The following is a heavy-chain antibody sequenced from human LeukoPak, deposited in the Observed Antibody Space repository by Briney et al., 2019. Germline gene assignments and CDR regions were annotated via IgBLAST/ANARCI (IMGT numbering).Heavy chain of an antibody. J-gene: IGHJ5*02. Sequence: ASVKVSCKASGYTFTSYAMHWVRQAPGQRLEWMGWINAGNGNTKYSQKFQGRVTTTRDTSASTAYMELSRLRSDDTAVYYCARDYCSSTSCYGGGNWFDPWGQGTLVTVSS. V-gene: IGHV1-3*01. CDR2: INAGNGNT. CDR3: ARDYCSSTSCYGGGNWFDP. CDR1: GYTFTSYA. D-gene: IGHD2-2*01.